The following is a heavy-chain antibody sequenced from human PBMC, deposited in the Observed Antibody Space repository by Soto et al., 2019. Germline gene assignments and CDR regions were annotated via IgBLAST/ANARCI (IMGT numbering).Heavy chain of an antibody. D-gene: IGHD2-2*01. CDR1: GGSFSSFA. J-gene: IGHJ3*02. CDR2: SIPLFGTT. CDR3: ATRGYCTSPTCYRGAFDI. V-gene: IGHV1-69*06. Sequence: QVQLVQSGAEVKNPGSSVKVSCKASGGSFSSFAINWVRQAPGQGLEWMGGSIPLFGTTNYAQKFQGRVTITAEKSTGTAYMELNSLRSEDTAVYYCATRGYCTSPTCYRGAFDIWGQGTMVTVSS.